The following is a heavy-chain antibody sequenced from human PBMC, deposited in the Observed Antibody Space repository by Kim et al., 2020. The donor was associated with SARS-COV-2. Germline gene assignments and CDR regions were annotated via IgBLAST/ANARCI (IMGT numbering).Heavy chain of an antibody. CDR2: IYYSGST. V-gene: IGHV4-31*03. D-gene: IGHD6-6*01. Sequence: SETLSLTCSVSGGSIRSGGYYWSWIRQHPGKGLEWIGYIYYSGSTYYNPSLKSRLTISVDTSKNQFSLKLNSVTAADTAVYYCARGESVAARPEFGYWG. CDR3: ARGESVAARPEFGY. J-gene: IGHJ4*01. CDR1: GGSIRSGGYY.